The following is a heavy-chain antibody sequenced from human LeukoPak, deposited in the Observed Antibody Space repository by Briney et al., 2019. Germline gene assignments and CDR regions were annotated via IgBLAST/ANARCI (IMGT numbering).Heavy chain of an antibody. V-gene: IGHV4-61*01. J-gene: IGHJ4*02. CDR3: ARGQDDRSGTFDY. CDR1: GDSVSSGNYY. Sequence: SETLSLTCTVSGDSVSSGNYYLSWIRQPPGKGLDWITYMSPSGTTKYNPSLKSRVTTSVDTSRTQFSLRLSPVTAADTAVYYCARGQDDRSGTFDYRGQGILVTVSS. D-gene: IGHD3-22*01. CDR2: MSPSGTT.